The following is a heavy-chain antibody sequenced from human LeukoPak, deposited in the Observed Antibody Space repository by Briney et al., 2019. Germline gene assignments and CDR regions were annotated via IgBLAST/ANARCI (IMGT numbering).Heavy chain of an antibody. CDR2: ISGSGGST. CDR3: AKDPYDIVVVVAATINDY. J-gene: IGHJ4*02. D-gene: IGHD2-15*01. V-gene: IGHV3-23*01. Sequence: GGSLRLSCAASGFTFSSYDMSWVRQAPGKGLEWVSAISGSGGSTYYADSVKGRFTISRDNSKNTLYLQMNSLRAEDTAVYYCAKDPYDIVVVVAATINDYWGQGTLVTVSS. CDR1: GFTFSSYD.